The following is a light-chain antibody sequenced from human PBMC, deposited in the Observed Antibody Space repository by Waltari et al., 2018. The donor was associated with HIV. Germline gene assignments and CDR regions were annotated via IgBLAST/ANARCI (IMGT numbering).Light chain of an antibody. Sequence: DIQLPQSPSSVSASVGDRVTITCPASQSIGRSLVLYQQTPGKAPKLLIYAASTLQGGVPSRFSGSGSGTSFTLTISSLQPEDFATYYCQQTSSFPLTFGGGTTVEIK. CDR3: QQTSSFPLT. CDR1: QSIGRS. V-gene: IGKV1-12*01. J-gene: IGKJ4*01. CDR2: AAS.